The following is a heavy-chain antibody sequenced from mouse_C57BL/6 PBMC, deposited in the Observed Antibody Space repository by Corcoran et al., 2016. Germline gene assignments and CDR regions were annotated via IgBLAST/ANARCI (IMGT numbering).Heavy chain of an antibody. V-gene: IGHV1-18*01. D-gene: IGHD2-1*01. CDR2: INPNNGGT. J-gene: IGHJ2*01. Sequence: EVQLQQSGPELVKPGASVKIPCKASGYTFTDYNMDWVKQSHGKSLEWIGDINPNNGGTIYNQKFKGKATLTVDKSSSTAYMELRSLTSEDTAVYYCARNYGNYVGYYFDYWGQGTTLTVSS. CDR1: GYTFTDYN. CDR3: ARNYGNYVGYYFDY.